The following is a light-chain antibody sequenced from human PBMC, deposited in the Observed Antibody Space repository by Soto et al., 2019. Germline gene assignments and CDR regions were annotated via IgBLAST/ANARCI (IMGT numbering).Light chain of an antibody. CDR2: AAS. V-gene: IGKV1-6*01. J-gene: IGKJ5*01. CDR3: LQEYNYPYT. CDR1: QDIGSD. Sequence: AIQMTQSPSSLSASVGDRVTITCRASQDIGSDLGWYQQKPGKAPKLLIYAASSLQSAVPSRFSGSGSGSTFTLTISSLQPADFATYYCLQEYNYPYTFGQGTRLEIK.